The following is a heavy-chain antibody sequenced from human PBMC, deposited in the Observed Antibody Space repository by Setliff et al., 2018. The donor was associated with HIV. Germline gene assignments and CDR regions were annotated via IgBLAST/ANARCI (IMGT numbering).Heavy chain of an antibody. CDR2: TRNKANGYIT. CDR1: GFTFSSYA. V-gene: IGHV3-72*01. J-gene: IGHJ4*02. Sequence: GGSLRLSCAASGFTFSSYAMSWVRQAPGKGLEWVGRTRNKANGYITEYGASVQGRFTISRDNSKDSLSLQMNNLKAEDTAVYYCVRAAAGLDIWSQGIRVTVPS. CDR3: VRAAAGLDI.